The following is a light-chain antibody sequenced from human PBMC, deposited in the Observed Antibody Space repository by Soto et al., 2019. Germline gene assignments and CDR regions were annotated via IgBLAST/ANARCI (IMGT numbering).Light chain of an antibody. J-gene: IGLJ2*01. V-gene: IGLV1-44*01. Sequence: QSVLTQPPSASRTPGQRVTISCSGSSSSIGSNTVNWYQQLPGTAPKLLIYSNKQRPSGVPDRFSGSKSGTSASLAISGLHSEDEADYYCAAWDDSLNGVAFGGGTKVTVL. CDR2: SNK. CDR1: SSSIGSNT. CDR3: AAWDDSLNGVA.